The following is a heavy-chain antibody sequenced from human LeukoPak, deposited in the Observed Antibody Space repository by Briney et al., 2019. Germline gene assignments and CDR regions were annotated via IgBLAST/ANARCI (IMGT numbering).Heavy chain of an antibody. CDR2: LSNDGNTT. J-gene: IGHJ6*02. CDR1: GFTFSNSW. Sequence: GSLRLSCAASGFTFSNSWMHWVRQAPGKGLVWVSRLSNDGNTTTDADSVKGRFTISRDNAKNTLYLQMNSLRAEDTAVYYCAKDRVTNYYYYHGMDVWGQGTTVTVSS. V-gene: IGHV3-74*01. CDR3: AKDRVTNYYYYHGMDV. D-gene: IGHD2-15*01.